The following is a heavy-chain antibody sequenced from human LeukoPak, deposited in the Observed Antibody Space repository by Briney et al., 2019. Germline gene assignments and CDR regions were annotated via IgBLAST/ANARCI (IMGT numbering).Heavy chain of an antibody. J-gene: IGHJ5*02. CDR1: GYSISSGYY. CDR2: IYHSGST. V-gene: IGHV4-38-2*02. D-gene: IGHD3-10*01. CDR3: ARELRTQPGYNWFDP. Sequence: SETLSLTCTVSGYSISSGYYWGWIRQPPGKGLEWIGSIYHSGSTYYNPSLKSRVTISVDTPKNQFSLKLSSVTAADTAVYYCARELRTQPGYNWFDPWGQGTLVTVSS.